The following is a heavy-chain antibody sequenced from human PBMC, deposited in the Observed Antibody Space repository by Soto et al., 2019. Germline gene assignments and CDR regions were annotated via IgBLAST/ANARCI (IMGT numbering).Heavy chain of an antibody. CDR3: ARAVPAAPLYYYYGMDV. Sequence: TLSLTCTVSGGSISSGGYYWSWIRQHPGKGLEWIGYIYYSGSTYYNPSLKSRVTISVDTSKNQFSLKLSSVTAADTAVYYCARAVPAAPLYYYYGMDVWGQGTTVTVSS. J-gene: IGHJ6*02. D-gene: IGHD2-2*01. CDR1: GGSISSGGYY. V-gene: IGHV4-31*03. CDR2: IYYSGST.